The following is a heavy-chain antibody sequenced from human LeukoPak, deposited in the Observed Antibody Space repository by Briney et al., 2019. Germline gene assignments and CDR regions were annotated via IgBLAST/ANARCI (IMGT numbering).Heavy chain of an antibody. J-gene: IGHJ4*02. V-gene: IGHV3-7*03. CDR2: IKEDGSKK. CDR3: ATPLDYYDSSGYHQGGD. Sequence: PGGSLRLSRAASGFTFSSHWMTWVRQAPGKGLEWVANIKEDGSKKNYVDSVKGRFTISRDNAKNSLYLQMNSLRAEDTAVYHCATPLDYYDSSGYHQGGDWGQGTLVTVSS. CDR1: GFTFSSHW. D-gene: IGHD3-22*01.